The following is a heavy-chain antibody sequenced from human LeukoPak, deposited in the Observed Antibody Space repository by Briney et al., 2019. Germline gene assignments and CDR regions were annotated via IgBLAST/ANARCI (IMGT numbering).Heavy chain of an antibody. J-gene: IGHJ5*02. CDR1: GYTFTNYG. CDR2: ISSYNGHT. D-gene: IGHD6-13*01. Sequence: ASVTVSCKASGYTFTNYGISWVRQAPGQGLEWMGWISSYNGHTIYAQKVQGRVSMTTDTSTSTAYMELRSLRSDDMAVYYCARDQGFGIAATENWFDPWGQGTLVTVSS. V-gene: IGHV1-18*03. CDR3: ARDQGFGIAATENWFDP.